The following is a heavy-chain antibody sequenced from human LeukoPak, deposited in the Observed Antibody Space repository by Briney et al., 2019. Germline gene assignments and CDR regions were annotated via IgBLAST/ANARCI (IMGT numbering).Heavy chain of an antibody. J-gene: IGHJ5*02. CDR3: ARDLDWGAFDA. V-gene: IGHV3-21*01. D-gene: IGHD3-9*01. Sequence: GGSLRLSCAASGFSFSSYMNWVRQAPGKGLEWVSSITSSSTYTFYADSVKGRFTISRDNARNSLYLQMNSLRAEDTAVYYCARDLDWGAFDAWGQGTLVTVSS. CDR1: GFSFSSY. CDR2: ITSSSTYT.